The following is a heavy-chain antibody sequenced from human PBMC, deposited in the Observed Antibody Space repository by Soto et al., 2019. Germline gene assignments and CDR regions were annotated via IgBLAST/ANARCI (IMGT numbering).Heavy chain of an antibody. CDR1: GFTFSSYS. D-gene: IGHD3-10*01. V-gene: IGHV3-21*01. Sequence: GGSLRLSCAASGFTFSSYSMNWVRQAPGKGLEWVSSISSSSSYIYYADSVKGRFTISRDNAKNSLYLQMNSLRAEDTAVYYCATSYYYGSGSYMQPHAFDIWGQGTMVTVSS. J-gene: IGHJ3*02. CDR3: ATSYYYGSGSYMQPHAFDI. CDR2: ISSSSSYI.